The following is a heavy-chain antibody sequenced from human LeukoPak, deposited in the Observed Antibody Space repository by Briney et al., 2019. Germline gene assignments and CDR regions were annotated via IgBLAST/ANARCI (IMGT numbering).Heavy chain of an antibody. Sequence: SCAASGFTFSSYAISWVRQAPGQGLEWMGRIIPIFGIANYAQKFQGRVTNTGGKSTGNAYMELSRPGSEDTAVYYCAREADPWGQGTLVTVSS. V-gene: IGHV1-69*04. CDR3: AREADP. J-gene: IGHJ5*02. CDR1: GFTFSSYA. CDR2: IIPIFGIA.